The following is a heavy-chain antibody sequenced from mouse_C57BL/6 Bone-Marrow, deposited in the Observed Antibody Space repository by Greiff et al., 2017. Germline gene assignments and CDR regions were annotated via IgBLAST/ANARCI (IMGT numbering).Heavy chain of an antibody. Sequence: QVQLKQPGAELVRPGSSVKLSCKASGYTFTSYWMHWVKQRPIQGLEWIGNIDPSDSETHYNKKFKDQATLTVDKSSSTAYMQLSSLTSEDSAVYYCARGGPMDYWGQGTSVTVSS. D-gene: IGHD3-1*01. J-gene: IGHJ4*01. CDR2: IDPSDSET. CDR1: GYTFTSYW. CDR3: ARGGPMDY. V-gene: IGHV1-52*01.